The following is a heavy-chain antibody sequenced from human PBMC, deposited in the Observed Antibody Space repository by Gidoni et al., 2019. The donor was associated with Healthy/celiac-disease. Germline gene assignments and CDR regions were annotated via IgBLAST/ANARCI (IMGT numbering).Heavy chain of an antibody. CDR3: ARARGSSWSNPGCFQH. Sequence: QVQLQESGPGLVKPSQTLSLTCTVSGGSISSGGYYWSWIRPHPGKGLEWIGYIYYSGSTYYNPSLKSRVTISVDTSKNQFSLKLSSVTAADTAVYYCARARGSSWSNPGCFQHWGQGTLVTVSS. V-gene: IGHV4-31*03. J-gene: IGHJ1*01. CDR1: GGSISSGGYY. CDR2: IYYSGST. D-gene: IGHD6-13*01.